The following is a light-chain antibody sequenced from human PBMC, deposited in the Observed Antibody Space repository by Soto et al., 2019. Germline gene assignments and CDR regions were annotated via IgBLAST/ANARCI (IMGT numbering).Light chain of an antibody. CDR2: GIS. V-gene: IGKV3-15*01. CDR3: QQYSQWPLT. Sequence: ETVMTQSPAILSVSPGERATLSCRARQSITSDLAWFQHKPGQAPRLLVYGISTRATGIPARFSGSGSGTEFALTISSLQSEDFAVYYCQQYSQWPLTFGGGTRVEI. CDR1: QSITSD. J-gene: IGKJ4*01.